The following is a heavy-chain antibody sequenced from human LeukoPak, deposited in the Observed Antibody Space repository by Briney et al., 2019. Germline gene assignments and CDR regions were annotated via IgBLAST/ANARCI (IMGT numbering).Heavy chain of an antibody. CDR3: AKDPRSSANYYYYMDV. CDR2: INTDGSST. CDR1: GFTFSSYW. Sequence: GGSLRLSCAASGFTFSSYWMHWVRQAPGKGLVWVSRINTDGSSTSYADSVKGRFTISRDNAKNTLYLQMNSLRAEDTAVYYCAKDPRSSANYYYYMDVWGKGTTVTVSS. D-gene: IGHD6-6*01. V-gene: IGHV3-74*01. J-gene: IGHJ6*03.